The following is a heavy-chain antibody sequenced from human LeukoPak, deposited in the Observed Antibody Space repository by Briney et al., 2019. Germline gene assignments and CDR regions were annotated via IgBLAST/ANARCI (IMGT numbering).Heavy chain of an antibody. CDR2: INHSGST. D-gene: IGHD1-26*01. V-gene: IGHV4-34*01. CDR3: AREVGATFDY. J-gene: IGHJ4*02. CDR1: GGSFSGYY. Sequence: PSETLSLTCAVYGGSFSGYYWSWIRQPPGKGLEWIGEINHSGSTNYNPSLKSRVTISVDTSKNQFSLKLSSVTAADTAVYYCAREVGATFDYWGQGTLVTVSS.